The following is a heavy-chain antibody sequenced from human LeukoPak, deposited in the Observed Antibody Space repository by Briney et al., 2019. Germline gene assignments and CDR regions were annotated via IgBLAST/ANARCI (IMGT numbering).Heavy chain of an antibody. Sequence: SETLSLTCTVSGGSISSGDYYWSWIRQPPGKGLDWIGYIYYSVSTYYNPSLKSRVTISVDTSKNQFSLKLSSVTAADTAVYYCARVAEGYCSGGSCYDYYFDYWGQGTLVTVSS. D-gene: IGHD2-15*01. J-gene: IGHJ4*02. CDR1: GGSISSGDYY. CDR2: IYYSVST. V-gene: IGHV4-30-4*01. CDR3: ARVAEGYCSGGSCYDYYFDY.